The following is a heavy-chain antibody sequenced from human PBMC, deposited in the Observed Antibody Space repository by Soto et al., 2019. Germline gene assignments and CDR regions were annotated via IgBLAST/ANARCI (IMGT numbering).Heavy chain of an antibody. J-gene: IGHJ5*02. V-gene: IGHV1-69*01. CDR3: ARGGDSDLDWFDP. CDR2: IIPILGTP. D-gene: IGHD3-16*01. Sequence: QVQLSQSGAEVKKPGSSVKVSCKASGGTFSSSLISWVRQAPGQGPEWMGGIIPILGTPNYAQEFQGRVTITADESTNTAYMELSSLRSDDTAVYYCARGGDSDLDWFDPWGQGTLVTVSS. CDR1: GGTFSSSL.